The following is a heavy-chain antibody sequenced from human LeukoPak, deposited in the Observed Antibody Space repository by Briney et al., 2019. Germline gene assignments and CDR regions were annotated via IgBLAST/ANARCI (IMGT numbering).Heavy chain of an antibody. CDR2: IYHSGST. V-gene: IGHV4-30-2*01. J-gene: IGHJ4*02. CDR1: GGSISSGGYS. Sequence: ASQTLSLTCAVSGGSISSGGYSWSWIRQPPGKGLEWIGYIYHSGSTYYNPSLKSRVTISVDRSKNQFSLKLSSVTAADTAVYYCAGGAIVVGHYFDYWGQGTLVTVSS. D-gene: IGHD3-22*01. CDR3: AGGAIVVGHYFDY.